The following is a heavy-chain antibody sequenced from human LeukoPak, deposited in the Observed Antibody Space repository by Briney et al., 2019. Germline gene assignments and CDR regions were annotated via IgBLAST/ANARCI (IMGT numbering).Heavy chain of an antibody. CDR3: ARDPRDGYFDY. Sequence: GGSLRLSCAASGFTFSSCWMSWVRQAPGKGLEWVANIKQDGSEKYYVDSVKGRFTISRDNAKNSLYLQMNSLRAEDTAVYYCARDPRDGYFDYWGQGTLVTVSS. V-gene: IGHV3-7*01. J-gene: IGHJ4*02. CDR2: IKQDGSEK. CDR1: GFTFSSCW. D-gene: IGHD2-21*02.